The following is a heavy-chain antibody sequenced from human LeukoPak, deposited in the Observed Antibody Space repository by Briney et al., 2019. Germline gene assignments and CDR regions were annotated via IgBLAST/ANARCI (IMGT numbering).Heavy chain of an antibody. CDR3: TRENWGALDY. V-gene: IGHV3-74*01. D-gene: IGHD3-16*01. J-gene: IGHJ4*02. Sequence: GGSLRLSCAASGFSFSVFWMNWVRQVPGKGLVWVSLINSDGSDTTYADSVKGRFTISSDNAKNTLYLQMNSLRAEDTAMYYCTRENWGALDYWGQGTLVTVSS. CDR1: GFSFSVFW. CDR2: INSDGSDT.